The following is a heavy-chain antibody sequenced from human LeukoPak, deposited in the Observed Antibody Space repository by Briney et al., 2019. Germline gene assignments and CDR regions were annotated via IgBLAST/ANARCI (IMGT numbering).Heavy chain of an antibody. D-gene: IGHD6-19*01. CDR1: GYTFTSYG. Sequence: GASVKVSCKASGYTFTSYGISWVRQAPGQGLEWMGWISAYNGNTNYAQKFQGRVTMTRDTSISTAYMELSRLRSDDTAVYYCARDVPSGWYDYWGQGTLVTVSS. J-gene: IGHJ4*02. V-gene: IGHV1-18*01. CDR3: ARDVPSGWYDY. CDR2: ISAYNGNT.